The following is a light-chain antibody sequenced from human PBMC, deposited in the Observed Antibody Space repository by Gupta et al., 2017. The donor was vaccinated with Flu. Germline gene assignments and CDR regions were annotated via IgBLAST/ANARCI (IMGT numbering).Light chain of an antibody. V-gene: IGKV3-20*01. CDR2: GAA. CDR3: KKYSSSPFP. Sequence: PSCSSFPPVVNSYLAGEQQKKGRAPRRRSYGAARMESGIPERFSGSGSGTDFTLTISRLEPEDCAGEEGKKYSSSPFPFGQGTKVEIK. CDR1: PPVVNSY. J-gene: IGKJ1*01.